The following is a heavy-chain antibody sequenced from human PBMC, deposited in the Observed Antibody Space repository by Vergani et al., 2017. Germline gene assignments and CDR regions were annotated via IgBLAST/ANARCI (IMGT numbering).Heavy chain of an antibody. J-gene: IGHJ4*02. Sequence: EVQLVESGGGLVKPGGSLRLSCAASGFTFSSYSMNWVRQAPGKGLEWVSSISSSSSYIYYADSVKGRFTISRDNAKNSLYLQMNSLRAEDTAVYYCAKDGASSSWLDYWGQGTLVTVSS. CDR1: GFTFSSYS. CDR2: ISSSSSYI. D-gene: IGHD6-13*01. CDR3: AKDGASSSWLDY. V-gene: IGHV3-21*01.